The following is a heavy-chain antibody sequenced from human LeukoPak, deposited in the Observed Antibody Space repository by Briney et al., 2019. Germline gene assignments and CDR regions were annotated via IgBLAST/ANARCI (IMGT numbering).Heavy chain of an antibody. Sequence: SESLSLTCTVSGGSIRSYYWSWVRQPAGKGLEWIGRIYNVNTTNYHPLQNSRVSMSIKTSNKHFSLNLDAVTADASAIYYCGREWGSASGRQLGSWGKGSLVTVST. CDR3: GREWGSASGRQLGS. V-gene: IGHV4-4*07. CDR2: IYNVNTT. D-gene: IGHD3-16*01. J-gene: IGHJ5*02. CDR1: GGSIRSYY.